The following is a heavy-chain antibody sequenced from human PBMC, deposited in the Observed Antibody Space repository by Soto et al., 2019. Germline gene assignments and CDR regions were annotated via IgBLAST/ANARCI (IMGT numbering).Heavy chain of an antibody. J-gene: IGHJ3*02. CDR1: GFTLSTYD. CDR2: LSYAGDT. V-gene: IGHV3-13*01. D-gene: IGHD2-2*01. CDR3: AEDRIVVVPAGGPNDAFDI. Sequence: PGGSLRLSCAASGFTLSTYDMHWVRQATGKGLEWVAGLSYAGDTYYPGSVKGRFTVSRESAKNSLYLQMNSLTAGDTAVYYCAEDRIVVVPAGGPNDAFDIWGQGTMVTVSS.